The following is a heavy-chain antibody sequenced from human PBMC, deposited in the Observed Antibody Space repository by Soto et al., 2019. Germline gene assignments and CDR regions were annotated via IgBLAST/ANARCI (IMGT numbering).Heavy chain of an antibody. Sequence: SETLSLTCTVSGGSISSGGYYWSWVRQHPGKGLEWIGNIHYSGSTYYNPSLKNRLTISVDTSKNQFSLKLSSVTAADTAVYYCARHARYYDILTGYSTLSWFDPWGQGTLVTVSS. V-gene: IGHV4-31*03. J-gene: IGHJ5*02. CDR1: GGSISSGGYY. CDR3: ARHARYYDILTGYSTLSWFDP. D-gene: IGHD3-9*01. CDR2: IHYSGST.